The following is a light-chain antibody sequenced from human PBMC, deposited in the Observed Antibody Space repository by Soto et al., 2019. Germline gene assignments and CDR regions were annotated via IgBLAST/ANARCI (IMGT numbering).Light chain of an antibody. Sequence: MTQSPGTLSVSPGEKVTLSCRASQSVDRNLAWFQQKPGQAPSLLIYRTSTRAAAVPGRFSGSGSGTEFTLTISSLQSEDFAVYYCQQYKDWPPYTFGQGTKLE. CDR1: QSVDRN. V-gene: IGKV3-15*01. J-gene: IGKJ2*01. CDR3: QQYKDWPPYT. CDR2: RTS.